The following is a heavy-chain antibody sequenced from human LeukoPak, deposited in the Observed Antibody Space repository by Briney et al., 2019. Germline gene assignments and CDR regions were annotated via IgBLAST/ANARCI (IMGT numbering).Heavy chain of an antibody. Sequence: GGSLRLSCAASGFTFSSYWMSWVRQAQGKGLGWVANIKQDGSEKYYVDSGKGRFTISRDNAKNSLYLQMNSLRAEDTAVYYCAREGGSYCFDYWGQGTLVTVSS. CDR3: AREGGSYCFDY. CDR1: GFTFSSYW. V-gene: IGHV3-7*01. J-gene: IGHJ4*02. CDR2: IKQDGSEK. D-gene: IGHD1-26*01.